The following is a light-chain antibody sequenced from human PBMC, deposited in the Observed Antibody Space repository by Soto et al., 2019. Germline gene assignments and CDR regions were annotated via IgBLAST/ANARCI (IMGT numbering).Light chain of an antibody. CDR2: SNN. V-gene: IGLV1-44*01. CDR3: AAWDGRLNGPV. Sequence: QSVLTQPPSASGTPGQRVTISCSGSSSNIGSNTVNWYQQLPGTAPKLLIYSNNQRPSGDPDRFSGSKSGTSASLVISGLQSADEGDYYSAAWDGRLNGPVFGGGTQLTVL. CDR1: SSNIGSNT. J-gene: IGLJ7*01.